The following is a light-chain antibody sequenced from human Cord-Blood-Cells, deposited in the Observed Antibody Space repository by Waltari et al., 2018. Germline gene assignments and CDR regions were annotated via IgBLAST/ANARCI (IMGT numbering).Light chain of an antibody. CDR1: VLAKTY. CDR2: KDS. Sequence: SYELTQPSSLSVSPGQTARITCSGDVLAKTYARWFQQKPGQAPVQVIYKDSERPSGIPERFSGSSSGTTVTLTISGAQVEDEADYYCYSAADNNLVFGGGTKLTVL. J-gene: IGLJ3*02. CDR3: YSAADNNLV. V-gene: IGLV3-27*01.